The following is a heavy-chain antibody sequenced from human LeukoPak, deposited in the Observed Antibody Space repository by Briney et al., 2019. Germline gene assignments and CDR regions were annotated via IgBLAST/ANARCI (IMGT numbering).Heavy chain of an antibody. V-gene: IGHV4-30-2*01. Sequence: SQTLSLTCAVSGGSLSSGGSSWSWIRQPPGKGLEWIGYIYHSGSTYYNPSLKSRVTISVDRSKNQFSLKLSSVTAADTAVYYCARANSGYHFDYWGQGTLVTVSS. CDR3: ARANSGYHFDY. D-gene: IGHD3-22*01. CDR1: GGSLSSGGSS. J-gene: IGHJ4*02. CDR2: IYHSGST.